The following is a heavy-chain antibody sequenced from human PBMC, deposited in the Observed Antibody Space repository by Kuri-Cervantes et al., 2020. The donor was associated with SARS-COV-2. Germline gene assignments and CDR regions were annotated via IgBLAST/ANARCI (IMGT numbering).Heavy chain of an antibody. Sequence: ETLSLTCAASGFTFSSYAMSWVRRAPGKGLEWVSAISGSGGSTYYADSVKGRFTISRDNSKNTLYLQMNSLRAEDTAVYYCATGWSLAIWGQGTLVTVSS. D-gene: IGHD2-8*01. CDR2: ISGSGGST. CDR3: ATGWSLAI. V-gene: IGHV3-23*01. CDR1: GFTFSSYA. J-gene: IGHJ4*02.